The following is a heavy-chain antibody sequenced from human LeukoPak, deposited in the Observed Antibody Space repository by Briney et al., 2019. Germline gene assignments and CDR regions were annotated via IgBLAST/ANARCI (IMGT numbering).Heavy chain of an antibody. V-gene: IGHV3-49*03. CDR2: ISGGTT. Sequence: GRTLILSGTASGFTFGDYLMSWFSQAPGKGLEWIGFISGGTTEYAASVKGRFTISRDDSTSIAYLQMNSLTTEDTAVYYCSRGSGWLSVYWGQGTLVTVSS. J-gene: IGHJ4*02. CDR1: GFTFGDYL. D-gene: IGHD6-19*01. CDR3: SRGSGWLSVY.